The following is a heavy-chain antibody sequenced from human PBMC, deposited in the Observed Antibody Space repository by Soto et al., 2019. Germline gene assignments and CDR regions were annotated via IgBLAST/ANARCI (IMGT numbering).Heavy chain of an antibody. CDR2: ISKSDYT. J-gene: IGHJ4*02. CDR1: GFAFNNYG. D-gene: IGHD3-22*01. Sequence: GGSLRLSCTVSGFAFNNYGINWVRQAPGKGLEWVSSISKSDYTYYSDSVKGRFTISRDNAKNSVSLQMNTLRVEDTAVYYCAREDSIIIPGLSDFWGPVTLVTVSS. CDR3: AREDSIIIPGLSDF. V-gene: IGHV3-21*01.